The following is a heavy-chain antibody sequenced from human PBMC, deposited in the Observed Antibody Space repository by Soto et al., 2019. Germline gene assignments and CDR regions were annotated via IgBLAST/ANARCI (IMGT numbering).Heavy chain of an antibody. CDR2: IDPSDSYT. J-gene: IGHJ4*02. CDR1: GYSFTSYW. Sequence: GESLKISCKGSGYSFTSYWISWVRQMPGKGLEWMGRIDPSDSYTNYSPSFQGHVTISADKSISTAYLQWSSLKASDTAMYYCARHTLKYDFWSGYYVWGQGTLVTVSS. V-gene: IGHV5-10-1*01. D-gene: IGHD3-3*01. CDR3: ARHTLKYDFWSGYYV.